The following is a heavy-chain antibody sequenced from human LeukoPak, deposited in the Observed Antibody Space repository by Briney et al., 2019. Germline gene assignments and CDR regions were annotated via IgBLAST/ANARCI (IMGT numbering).Heavy chain of an antibody. D-gene: IGHD2-2*01. Sequence: SETLSLTCTVSDGSISSSSYYWGWIRQPPGKGLEWIGSIYYSGSTYYNPSFKSRVTISVDTSKNQFSLKLSSVTAADTAVYYCARQDICSSTSRYAQSGTDYWGQGTLVTVSS. CDR2: IYYSGST. CDR1: DGSISSSSYY. J-gene: IGHJ4*02. V-gene: IGHV4-39*01. CDR3: ARQDICSSTSRYAQSGTDY.